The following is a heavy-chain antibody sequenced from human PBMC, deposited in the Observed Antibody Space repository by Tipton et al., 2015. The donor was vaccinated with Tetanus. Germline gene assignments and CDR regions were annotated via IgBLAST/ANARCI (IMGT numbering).Heavy chain of an antibody. CDR1: GGSFSDYY. Sequence: LRLSCAVSGGSFSDYYWTWIRQSPGKGLEWIGEINHGGGSNYNPSLKSRVTLSVDTSKNQFSLRLSSVTAADTAVYYCARDHGITWGGMGYYYGMDVWGQGTTVTVS. CDR2: INHGGGS. J-gene: IGHJ6*02. V-gene: IGHV4-34*01. CDR3: ARDHGITWGGMGYYYGMDV. D-gene: IGHD3-16*01.